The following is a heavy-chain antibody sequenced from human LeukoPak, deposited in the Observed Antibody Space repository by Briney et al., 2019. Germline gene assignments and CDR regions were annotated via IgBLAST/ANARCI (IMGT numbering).Heavy chain of an antibody. CDR1: GFTFSSYT. Sequence: KPGGSLRLSCAASGFTFSSYTMNWVRQAPGKGLEWVSSITISGTYIYYADSVKGRFTISRDDAKNSLYLQMNSLRAEDTALYYCARDGGYSGYEFDYWGQGALVTVSS. J-gene: IGHJ4*02. D-gene: IGHD5-12*01. CDR3: ARDGGYSGYEFDY. V-gene: IGHV3-21*01. CDR2: ITISGTYI.